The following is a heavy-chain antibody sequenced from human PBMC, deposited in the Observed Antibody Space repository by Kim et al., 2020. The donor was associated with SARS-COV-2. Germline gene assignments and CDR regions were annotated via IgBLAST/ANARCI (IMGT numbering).Heavy chain of an antibody. J-gene: IGHJ5*02. V-gene: IGHV3-7*01. D-gene: IGHD6-13*01. CDR1: GFTFSSYW. Sequence: GGSLRLSCAASGFTFSSYWMSWVRQAPGKGLEWVANIKQDGSEKYYVDSVKGRFTISRDNAKNSLYLQMNSLRAEDTAVYYCARDAEALYSSSWYNWFDPWGQGTLVTVSS. CDR2: IKQDGSEK. CDR3: ARDAEALYSSSWYNWFDP.